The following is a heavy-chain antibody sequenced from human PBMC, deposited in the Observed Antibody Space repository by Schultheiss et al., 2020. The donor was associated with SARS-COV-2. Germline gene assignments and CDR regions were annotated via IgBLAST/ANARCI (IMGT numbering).Heavy chain of an antibody. J-gene: IGHJ4*02. CDR1: GDSVSTDSAT. V-gene: IGHV6-1*01. D-gene: IGHD3-22*01. Sequence: SQTLSLTCTISGDSVSTDSATWNWIRQSPSRGLEWLGRTYYRSTWSTDSAVSLRSRLIIKADTSKNQFSLQLSSVTPEDTAVYFCARASLPFYFDTRDYYFFDSWGQGILVTVSS. CDR3: ARASLPFYFDTRDYYFFDS. CDR2: TYYRSTWST.